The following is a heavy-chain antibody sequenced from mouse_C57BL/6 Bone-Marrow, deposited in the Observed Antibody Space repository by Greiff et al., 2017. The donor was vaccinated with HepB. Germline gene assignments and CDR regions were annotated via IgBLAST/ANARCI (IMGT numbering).Heavy chain of an antibody. CDR3: TTLLLRYLGFDY. V-gene: IGHV14-4*01. CDR2: IDPENGDT. CDR1: GFNIKDDY. D-gene: IGHD1-1*01. Sequence: VQLQQSGAELVRPGASVKLSCTASGFNIKDDYMHWVKQRPEQGLEWIGWIDPENGDTEYASKFQGTATITADTSSNTAYLQLSSLTSEDTAVYYFTTLLLRYLGFDYWGQGTTLTVSS. J-gene: IGHJ2*01.